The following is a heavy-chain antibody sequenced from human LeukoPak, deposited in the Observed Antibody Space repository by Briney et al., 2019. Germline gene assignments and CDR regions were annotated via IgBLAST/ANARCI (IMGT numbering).Heavy chain of an antibody. CDR2: IYYSGST. CDR1: GGSISSSSYY. D-gene: IGHD6-19*01. V-gene: IGHV4-39*07. J-gene: IGHJ4*02. CDR3: ARALLAESPYPFAQWLEPAHFDY. Sequence: SSQTLSLTCTVSGGSISSSSYYWGWLRQPPGKGLEWIGSIYYSGSTYYNPSLKSRVTISVDTSKNQFSLKLSSVTAADTAVYYCARALLAESPYPFAQWLEPAHFDYWGQGTLVTVSS.